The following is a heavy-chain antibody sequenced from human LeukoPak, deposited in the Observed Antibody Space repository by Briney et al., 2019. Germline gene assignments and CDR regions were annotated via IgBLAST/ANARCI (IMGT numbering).Heavy chain of an antibody. V-gene: IGHV3-48*04. J-gene: IGHJ4*02. CDR3: AKDIVGGGDDY. CDR1: GFTFSSYS. Sequence: GGSLRLSCAASGFTFSSYSMNWVRQAPGKGLEWVSYISSSSGTIYYADSVRGRFTISRDNAKNSIYLQMNSLRVEDTAVYYCAKDIVGGGDDYWGQGTLVIVSS. CDR2: ISSSSGTI. D-gene: IGHD2-21*02.